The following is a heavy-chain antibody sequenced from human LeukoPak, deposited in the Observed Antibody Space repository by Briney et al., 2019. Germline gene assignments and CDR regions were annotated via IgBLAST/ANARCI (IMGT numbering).Heavy chain of an antibody. CDR2: ISYDGSNK. J-gene: IGHJ6*02. Sequence: PGRSLILSCAASGFTFSSYDMHWVRQAPGKGLEWVAAISYDGSNKYYADSVKGRLTISRDNSKNTLYLQMDSLRAEDTAVYYCAKEDDYGDYYYGMDVWGQGTTVTVSS. V-gene: IGHV3-30*18. D-gene: IGHD4-17*01. CDR3: AKEDDYGDYYYGMDV. CDR1: GFTFSSYD.